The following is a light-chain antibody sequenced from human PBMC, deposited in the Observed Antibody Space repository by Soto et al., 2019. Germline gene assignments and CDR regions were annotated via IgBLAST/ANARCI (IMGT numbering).Light chain of an antibody. CDR3: CSYAGSEIFSV. CDR2: EDY. Sequence: QSALTQPASVSGSPGQSITISCTGTSSDIGSYERVSWYQRHPGKAPKLMIYEDYRRPSGISNRFSGSKSGNTASLTISGLQAEDEADYYCCSYAGSEIFSVFGGGTKVTVL. V-gene: IGLV2-23*01. J-gene: IGLJ3*02. CDR1: SSDIGSYER.